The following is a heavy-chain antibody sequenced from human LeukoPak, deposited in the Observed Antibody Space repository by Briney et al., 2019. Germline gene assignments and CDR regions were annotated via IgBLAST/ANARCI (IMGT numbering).Heavy chain of an antibody. CDR1: GYSFTSYW. D-gene: IGHD1-14*01. J-gene: IGHJ4*02. V-gene: IGHV5-51*01. Sequence: GGSLKISCKGSGYSFTSYWIGWVRQMPGKGLEWMGTVYPGDSDTRYSPSFQGQVTISADKSISTAYLQWSSLKASGTAIFYCARHPAPLINRNYYLDYWAQGTVVPVSS. CDR3: ARHPAPLINRNYYLDY. CDR2: VYPGDSDT.